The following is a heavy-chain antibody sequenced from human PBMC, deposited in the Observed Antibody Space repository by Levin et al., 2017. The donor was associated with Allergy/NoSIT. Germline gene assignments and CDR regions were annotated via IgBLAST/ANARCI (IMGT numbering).Heavy chain of an antibody. V-gene: IGHV4-34*01. CDR1: GGSFRGSY. CDR2: INHSGST. J-gene: IGHJ5*02. CDR3: ARGNLWYYDFWSGYYRNWFDP. D-gene: IGHD3-3*01. Sequence: SQTLSLTCAVYGGSFRGSYWSWIRQPPGKGLEWIGEINHSGSTNYNPSLKSRVTISVDTSKNQFSLKLSSVTAADTAVYYCARGNLWYYDFWSGYYRNWFDPWGQGTLVTVSS.